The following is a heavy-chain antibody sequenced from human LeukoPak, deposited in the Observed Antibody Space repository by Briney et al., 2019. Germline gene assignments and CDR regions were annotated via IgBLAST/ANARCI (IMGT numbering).Heavy chain of an antibody. CDR1: GFIFSGSD. J-gene: IGHJ3*02. Sequence: TGGSLRLSCATSGFIFSGSDIHWVRQASGRGLEWVGRIRTKLRNYATAYAASVKGRFTISRDNSKNTVYLHINSLRAEDTAVYYCTKMQGFCTGSSCYPRTFDIWGQGTMVSVSS. CDR3: TKMQGFCTGSSCYPRTFDI. V-gene: IGHV3-73*01. D-gene: IGHD2-2*01. CDR2: IRTKLRNYAT.